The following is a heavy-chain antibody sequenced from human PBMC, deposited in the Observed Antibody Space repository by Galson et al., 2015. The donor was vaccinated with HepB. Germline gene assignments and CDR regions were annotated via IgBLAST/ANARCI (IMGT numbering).Heavy chain of an antibody. CDR3: ARREAGWFDP. CDR1: GFTFSSYA. J-gene: IGHJ5*02. V-gene: IGHV3-30*04. D-gene: IGHD1-26*01. CDR2: ISYDGSNK. Sequence: RLSCAASGFTFSSYAMHWVRQAPGKGLEWVAVISYDGSNKYYADSVKGRFTISRDNSKNTLYLQMNSLRAEDTAVYYCARREAGWFDPWGQGTLVTVSS.